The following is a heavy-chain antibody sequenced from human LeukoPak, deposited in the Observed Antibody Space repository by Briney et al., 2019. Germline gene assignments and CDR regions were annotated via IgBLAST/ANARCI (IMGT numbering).Heavy chain of an antibody. CDR2: IYYSGST. Sequence: SETLSLTCTASGGSISSYYWSWIRQPPGKGLEWIGYIYYSGSTNYNPSLKSRVTISVDTSKNQFSLKLSSVTAADTAVYYCARGRLLYYFDYWGQGTLVTVSS. CDR3: ARGRLLYYFDY. V-gene: IGHV4-59*01. J-gene: IGHJ4*02. CDR1: GGSISSYY.